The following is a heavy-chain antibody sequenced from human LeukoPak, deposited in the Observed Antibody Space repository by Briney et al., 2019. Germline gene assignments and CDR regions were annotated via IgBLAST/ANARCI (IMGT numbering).Heavy chain of an antibody. Sequence: PSETLSLTCTVSGGSISTSSYYWGWIRQPPGKGLECIGNIYYSGSTYYNPSLKSRVTISVDTSKNQLSLKLRSVTAADTAVYYCAGTIFGVVIGTYYFDSWGQGTLVTVSS. D-gene: IGHD3-3*01. CDR2: IYYSGST. V-gene: IGHV4-39*01. CDR1: GGSISTSSYY. CDR3: AGTIFGVVIGTYYFDS. J-gene: IGHJ4*02.